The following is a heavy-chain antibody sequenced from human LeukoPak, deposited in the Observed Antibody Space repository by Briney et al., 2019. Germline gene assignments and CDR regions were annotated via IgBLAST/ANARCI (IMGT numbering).Heavy chain of an antibody. J-gene: IGHJ4*02. CDR1: GYTFTDYA. V-gene: IGHV7-4-1*02. Sequence: ASVKVSCTASGYTFTDYAMSWVRPAPGQGLEWMGWIDTNTGNPTYAQGFTGRFGFSLDTSVSTAYLQISSLKAEDTAVYYCARKPYDSRGYYLHEYWGQGSLVTVSS. CDR3: ARKPYDSRGYYLHEY. D-gene: IGHD3-22*01. CDR2: IDTNTGNP.